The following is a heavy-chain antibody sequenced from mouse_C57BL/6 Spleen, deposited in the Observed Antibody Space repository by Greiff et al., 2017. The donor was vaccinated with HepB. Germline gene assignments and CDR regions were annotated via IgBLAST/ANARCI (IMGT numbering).Heavy chain of an antibody. Sequence: QVQLQQSGAELVKPGASVKISCKASGYAFSSYWMNWVKQRPGKGLEWIGQIYPGDGDTNYHGKFKGKATLTAEKSSSTAYMQLSSLTSEDSSVYFCARYDGYYVFAYWGQGTLVTVSA. CDR2: IYPGDGDT. D-gene: IGHD2-3*01. CDR3: ARYDGYYVFAY. J-gene: IGHJ3*01. V-gene: IGHV1-80*01. CDR1: GYAFSSYW.